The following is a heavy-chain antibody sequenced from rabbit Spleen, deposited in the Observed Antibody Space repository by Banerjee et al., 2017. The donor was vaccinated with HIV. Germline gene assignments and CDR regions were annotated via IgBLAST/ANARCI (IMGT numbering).Heavy chain of an antibody. CDR3: ARDTGSSFSSYGMDL. D-gene: IGHD8-1*01. CDR1: GFSFSSSDY. V-gene: IGHV1S45*01. Sequence: QEQLEESGGDLVKPEGSLTLTCTASGFSFSSSDYMCWVRQAPGKGLEWISCIAGSGSGFTYSATWATGRFTCSKTSSTTVTLQMTSLTVADTATYFCARDTGSSFSSYGMDLWGQGTLVTVS. CDR2: IAGSGSGFT. J-gene: IGHJ6*01.